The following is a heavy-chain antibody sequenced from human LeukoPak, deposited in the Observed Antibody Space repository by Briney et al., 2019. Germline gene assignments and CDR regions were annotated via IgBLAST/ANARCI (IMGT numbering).Heavy chain of an antibody. V-gene: IGHV1-2*02. Sequence: ASVKVSCKASGYTFTGYYMHWVRQAPGPGLEWMGWINPNSGGTNYAQTFQGRVTMTRDTSISTAYTELSRLRSDDTAVYYCARSIAAAGRRVDYWGQGTLVTVSS. D-gene: IGHD6-13*01. J-gene: IGHJ4*02. CDR3: ARSIAAAGRRVDY. CDR2: INPNSGGT. CDR1: GYTFTGYY.